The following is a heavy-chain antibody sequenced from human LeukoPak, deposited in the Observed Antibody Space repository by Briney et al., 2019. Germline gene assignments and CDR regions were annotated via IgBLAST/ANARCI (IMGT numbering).Heavy chain of an antibody. V-gene: IGHV4-34*01. D-gene: IGHD3-10*01. CDR2: INHSGST. CDR3: ARGSRIRVRGVSNWFDP. CDR1: GGSFSGYY. J-gene: IGHJ5*02. Sequence: SETPSLTCAVYGGSFSGYYWSWIRQPPGKGLEWIGEINHSGSTNYNPSLKSRVTISVDTSKNQFSLKLSSVTAADTAVYYCARGSRIRVRGVSNWFDPWGQGTLVTVSS.